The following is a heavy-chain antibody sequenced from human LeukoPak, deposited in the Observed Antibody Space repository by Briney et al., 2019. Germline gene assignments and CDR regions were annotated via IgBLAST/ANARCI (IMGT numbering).Heavy chain of an antibody. J-gene: IGHJ4*02. CDR3: ARGPYYYGSGSQVGSYYFDY. D-gene: IGHD3-10*01. V-gene: IGHV1-8*01. CDR2: MKTNSGNT. CDR1: GYTFTSYD. Sequence: ASVKVSCKASGYTFTSYDINWVRQAPGQGLEWMGWMKTNSGNTGYAQKFQGRVTMTRNTSISTAYMELSSLRSEDTAVYYRARGPYYYGSGSQVGSYYFDYWGQGTLVTVSS.